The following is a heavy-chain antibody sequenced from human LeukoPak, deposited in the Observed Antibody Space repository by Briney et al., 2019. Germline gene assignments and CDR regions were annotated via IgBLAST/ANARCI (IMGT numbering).Heavy chain of an antibody. CDR3: ARSESGSYYSHYYYYMDV. J-gene: IGHJ6*03. CDR1: GGSISSGRYY. V-gene: IGHV4-61*02. Sequence: SSETLSLTCTVSGGSISSGRYYWSWIRQPAGKGLWWIRRIYTSGSTNYNPSLKSRVTISVDTSKNQFSLKLSSVTAADTAVYYCARSESGSYYSHYYYYMDVWGKGTTVTVSS. D-gene: IGHD1-26*01. CDR2: IYTSGST.